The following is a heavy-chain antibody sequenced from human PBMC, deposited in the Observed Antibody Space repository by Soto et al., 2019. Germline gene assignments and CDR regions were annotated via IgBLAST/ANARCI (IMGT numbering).Heavy chain of an antibody. Sequence: SVKVSCKASGGTFSSYAISWVRQAPGQGLEWMGGIIPIFGTANYAQKFQGRVTITADESTSTAYMELSSLRSEDTAVYYCASDGYCSGGICYSGVTASYYYGMDVWGQGTTVTVSS. D-gene: IGHD2-15*01. J-gene: IGHJ6*02. V-gene: IGHV1-69*13. CDR1: GGTFSSYA. CDR2: IIPIFGTA. CDR3: ASDGYCSGGICYSGVTASYYYGMDV.